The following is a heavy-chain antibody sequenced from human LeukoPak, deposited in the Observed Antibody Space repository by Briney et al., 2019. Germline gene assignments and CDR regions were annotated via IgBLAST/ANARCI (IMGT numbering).Heavy chain of an antibody. CDR2: IHYSGGT. J-gene: IGHJ4*02. CDR1: GGSISSDY. V-gene: IGHV4-59*08. D-gene: IGHD4-11*01. Sequence: SETLSLTCTVSGGSISSDYWSWIRQPPGEGLEWIGYIHYSGGTNYNPSLKSRLTMSVDMSKHQLSLKVISVTAADTAVYYCARGTVTTRYFDYWGQGTLVTVSS. CDR3: ARGTVTTRYFDY.